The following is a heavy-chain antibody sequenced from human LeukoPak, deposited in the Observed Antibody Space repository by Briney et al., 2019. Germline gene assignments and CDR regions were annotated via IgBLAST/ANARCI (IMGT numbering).Heavy chain of an antibody. Sequence: GGSLRLSCAASGFTFSSYSMNWVRQAPGKGLEWVSSISSSSCIYYADSVKGRFTISRDNAKNSLYLQMNSLRAEDTAVYYCARGDTAMGYGGYYFDYWGQGTLVTVSS. D-gene: IGHD5-18*01. CDR2: ISSSSCI. CDR1: GFTFSSYS. J-gene: IGHJ4*02. CDR3: ARGDTAMGYGGYYFDY. V-gene: IGHV3-21*01.